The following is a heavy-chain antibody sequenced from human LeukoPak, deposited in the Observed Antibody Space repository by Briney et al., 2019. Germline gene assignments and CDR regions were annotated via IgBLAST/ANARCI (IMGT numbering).Heavy chain of an antibody. J-gene: IGHJ5*02. V-gene: IGHV4-59*01. CDR1: VGSISRYY. CDR2: IYYSANT. CDR3: ARGRYYGSGSYYNWFDL. D-gene: IGHD3-10*01. Sequence: SETLSLTCSVSVGSISRYYWSWIRQPPGKGLEWIGYIYYSANTNYNPSLKSRVTISVDTSENQFSLKLSSVTAADTAVYYCARGRYYGSGSYYNWFDLWGQGTLVTVSS.